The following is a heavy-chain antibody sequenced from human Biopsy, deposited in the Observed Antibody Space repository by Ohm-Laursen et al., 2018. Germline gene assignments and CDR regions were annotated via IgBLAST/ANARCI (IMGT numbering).Heavy chain of an antibody. CDR2: MNPNSGNT. D-gene: IGHD2-21*02. Sequence: ASVKVSCKASGYSFTNHDINWVRQATGQGLEWMGWMNPNSGNTGYAQNFQGRVTMTRNTSISTAYMELSSLRSEDTAVYYCASRPNCGGDCSSGFDYWGQGTLVTVSS. J-gene: IGHJ4*02. V-gene: IGHV1-8*01. CDR1: GYSFTNHD. CDR3: ASRPNCGGDCSSGFDY.